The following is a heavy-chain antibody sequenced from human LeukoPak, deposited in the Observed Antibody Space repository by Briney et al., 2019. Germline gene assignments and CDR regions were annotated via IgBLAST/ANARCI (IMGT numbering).Heavy chain of an antibody. CDR2: ISAYNGNT. Sequence: EASVKVSCKASGYTFTSYGISWVRQAPGQGLEWMGWISAYNGNTNYAQKLQGRVTMTTGTSTSTAYMELRSLRSDDTAVYYCARVPIYSSGWYYGYWGQGTLVTVSS. CDR3: ARVPIYSSGWYYGY. V-gene: IGHV1-18*04. J-gene: IGHJ4*02. CDR1: GYTFTSYG. D-gene: IGHD6-19*01.